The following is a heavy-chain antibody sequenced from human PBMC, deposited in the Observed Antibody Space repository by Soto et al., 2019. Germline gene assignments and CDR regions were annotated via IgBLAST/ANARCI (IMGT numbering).Heavy chain of an antibody. D-gene: IGHD5-18*01. CDR1: GGSFSSGNW. J-gene: IGHJ4*02. Sequence: SETLSLTCDVSGGSFSSGNWWSWVRQPPGSELEWIGEIHHSGGSTNYNPSLKSRVTISLDKSMNQLSLKLVSVTAADAAVYYCASNGYYNIDYWGQGTLVTVSS. V-gene: IGHV4-4*02. CDR2: IHHSGGST. CDR3: ASNGYYNIDY.